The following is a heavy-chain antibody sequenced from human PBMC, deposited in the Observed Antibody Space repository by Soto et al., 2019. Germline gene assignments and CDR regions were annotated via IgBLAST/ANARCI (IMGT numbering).Heavy chain of an antibody. D-gene: IGHD6-19*01. J-gene: IGHJ4*02. V-gene: IGHV3-7*02. CDR2: IKQDGSEK. Sequence: EVQLVESGGGLVQPGGSLRLSCAASGFTFSTYWMNWVRQAPRKGLEWVANIKQDGSEKNYVDSVKGRFTISRDNAKNSLYLQMNSLRAEDTAVYYCARGSSGWYEVDYWGQGTLVTVSS. CDR3: ARGSSGWYEVDY. CDR1: GFTFSTYW.